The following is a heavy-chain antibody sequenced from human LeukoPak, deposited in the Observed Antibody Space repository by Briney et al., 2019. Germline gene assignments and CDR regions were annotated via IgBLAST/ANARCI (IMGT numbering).Heavy chain of an antibody. D-gene: IGHD6-13*01. CDR2: ISVSGNT. Sequence: GGSLRLSCAASGFTLSSYAMSWVRQGPGKGLEWVSAISVSGNTYHADSVKGRFTISRDSSKNTLYLQMNSLRAEDTAVYYCARDSLDTFYSSSWDYWGQGTLVTVSS. CDR1: GFTLSSYA. CDR3: ARDSLDTFYSSSWDY. J-gene: IGHJ4*02. V-gene: IGHV3-23*01.